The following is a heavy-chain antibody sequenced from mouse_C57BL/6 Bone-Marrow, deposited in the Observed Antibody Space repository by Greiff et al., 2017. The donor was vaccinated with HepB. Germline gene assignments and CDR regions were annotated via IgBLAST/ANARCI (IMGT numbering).Heavy chain of an antibody. J-gene: IGHJ2*01. D-gene: IGHD3-1*01. CDR1: GFNIKDDY. Sequence: QLQQSGAELVRPGASVKLSCTASGFNIKDDYMHWVKQRPEQGLEWIGWIDPENGDTEYASKFQGKATITADTSSNTAYLQLSSLTSEDTAVYYCTTRGYFDYWGQGTTLTVSS. CDR3: TTRGYFDY. CDR2: IDPENGDT. V-gene: IGHV14-4*01.